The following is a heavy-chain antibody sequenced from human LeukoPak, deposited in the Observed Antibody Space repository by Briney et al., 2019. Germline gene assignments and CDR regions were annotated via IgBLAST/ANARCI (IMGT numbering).Heavy chain of an antibody. Sequence: SQTLSLTCDVSGDSISSGGYWWSWIRQHPGKGPEWIGYISYGGKADYNPSLKSRVAISADTPKNQFSLKLSSTTAADTAVYYCARAPVATPSEFDYWGQGTLVTVSS. CDR2: ISYGGKA. CDR3: ARAPVATPSEFDY. D-gene: IGHD5-12*01. J-gene: IGHJ4*02. V-gene: IGHV4-31*11. CDR1: GDSISSGGYW.